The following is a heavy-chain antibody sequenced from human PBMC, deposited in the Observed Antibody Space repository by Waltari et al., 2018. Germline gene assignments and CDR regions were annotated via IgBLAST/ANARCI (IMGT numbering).Heavy chain of an antibody. D-gene: IGHD3-10*01. V-gene: IGHV4-31*03. CDR1: GGSISSGGYY. CDR3: ARGTQSLWFGELLGFFDY. CDR2: IYYSGST. Sequence: QVQLQESGPGLVKPSQTLSLTCTVSGGSISSGGYYWSWIRQHPGKGLEWIGYIYYSGSTYSNPSLKSRVTISVDTSKNQFSLKLSSVTAADTAVYYCARGTQSLWFGELLGFFDYWGQGTLVTVSS. J-gene: IGHJ4*02.